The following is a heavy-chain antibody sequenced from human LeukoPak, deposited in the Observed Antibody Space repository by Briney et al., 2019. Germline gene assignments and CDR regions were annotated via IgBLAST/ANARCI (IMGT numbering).Heavy chain of an antibody. CDR2: ISYDGSNK. CDR1: GFTFSSYW. Sequence: PGGSLRLSCAASGFTFSSYWMSWVRQAPGKGLEWVAVISYDGSNKYYADSVKGRFTISRDNSKNTLYLQMNSLRAEDTAVYYCARDYGDYDRRDYWGQGTLVTVSS. V-gene: IGHV3-30*03. J-gene: IGHJ4*02. CDR3: ARDYGDYDRRDY. D-gene: IGHD4-17*01.